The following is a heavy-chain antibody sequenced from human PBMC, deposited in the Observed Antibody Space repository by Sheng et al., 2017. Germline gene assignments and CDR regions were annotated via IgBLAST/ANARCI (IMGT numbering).Heavy chain of an antibody. V-gene: IGHV1-69*08. CDR1: GGTFSSYT. CDR2: IIPILGIA. CDR3: ARDGYCSGGSCYGVDYYYYMDV. Sequence: QVQLVQSGAEVKKPGSSVKVSCKASGGTFSSYTISWVRQAPGQGLEWMGRIIPILGIANYAQKFQGRVTITADKSTSTAYMELSSLRSEDTAVYYCARDGYCSGGSCYGVDYYYYMDVWGKGTTVTVSS. D-gene: IGHD2-15*01. J-gene: IGHJ6*03.